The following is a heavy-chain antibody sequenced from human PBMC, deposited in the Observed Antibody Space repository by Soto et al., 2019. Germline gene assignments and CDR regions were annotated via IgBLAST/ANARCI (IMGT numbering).Heavy chain of an antibody. CDR2: IYWDDDK. V-gene: IGHV2-5*02. D-gene: IGHD3-3*01. CDR1: GFSLSTSGVG. Sequence: QITLKESGPTLVKPTQTLTLTCTFSGFSLSTSGVGVGWIRQPPGKALEWLALIYWDDDKRYSPSLKSRLTFTKDTSKNQVVRTMTNMDTVDTAKYYCAHVEVLDVYFDYWGQGTLVTVSA. CDR3: AHVEVLDVYFDY. J-gene: IGHJ4*02.